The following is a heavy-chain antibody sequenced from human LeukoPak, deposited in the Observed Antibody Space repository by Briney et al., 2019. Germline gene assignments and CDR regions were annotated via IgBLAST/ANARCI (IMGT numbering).Heavy chain of an antibody. D-gene: IGHD5/OR15-5a*01. CDR3: ARDPTNTSGYRVYHDY. CDR1: GYTFNKYG. CDR2: ISCYNGDT. V-gene: IGHV1-18*01. J-gene: IGHJ4*02. Sequence: GASVKVSCKASGYTFNKYGISWMRQAPGQGLEWMGWISCYNGDTRYTQKFKGGVTMTTDTSTSTVHMELRSLRSDDTAVYYCARDPTNTSGYRVYHDYWGQGALVTVSS.